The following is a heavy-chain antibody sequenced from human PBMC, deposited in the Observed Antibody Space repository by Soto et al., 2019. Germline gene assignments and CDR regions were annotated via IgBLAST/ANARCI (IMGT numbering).Heavy chain of an antibody. V-gene: IGHV2-5*02. J-gene: IGHJ5*02. CDR2: IYWDDDK. D-gene: IGHD3-10*01. CDR3: AQQRFGEFHPNWFYT. CDR1: GFSLSTSGAG. Sequence: QITLKESGPTLVKPTQPLTLTCTFSGFSLSTSGAGVGWIRQPPGKALEWLALIYWDDDKRYSPSLKSRLTITKYTSKNQVVLPMTNMDPVDTSTYYCAQQRFGEFHPNWFYTWGQVTLVTVAS.